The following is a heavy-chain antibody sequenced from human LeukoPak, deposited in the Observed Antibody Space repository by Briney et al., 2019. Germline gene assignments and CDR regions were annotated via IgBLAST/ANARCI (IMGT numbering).Heavy chain of an antibody. CDR2: IIPIFGTA. V-gene: IGHV1-69*05. D-gene: IGHD1-26*01. CDR3: ARGTRYSGSFLD. CDR1: GGTFSSYA. J-gene: IGHJ4*02. Sequence: SVKVSCKASGGTFSSYAISWVRQAPGQGLEWMGRIIPIFGTANYAQKFQGRVTITTDESTSTAYMELSSLRSEDTAVYYCARGTRYSGSFLDWGQGTLVTVSS.